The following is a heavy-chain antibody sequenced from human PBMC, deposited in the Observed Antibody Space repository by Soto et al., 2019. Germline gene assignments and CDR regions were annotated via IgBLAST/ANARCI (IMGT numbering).Heavy chain of an antibody. J-gene: IGHJ6*02. D-gene: IGHD4-17*01. CDR3: AREETPVSPHYFYYGLDA. V-gene: IGHV4-59*01. CDR1: GGSIRGYS. Sequence: QVQLQESGPGVVKPSETLSLTCTVSGGSIRGYSWSWIRQPPGKGLEWIGYVYYSGGTNYSPSFKDRVTISVDTTENQFSLKVNSVTAAATAVYYCAREETPVSPHYFYYGLDAWGQGTTVTVSS. CDR2: VYYSGGT.